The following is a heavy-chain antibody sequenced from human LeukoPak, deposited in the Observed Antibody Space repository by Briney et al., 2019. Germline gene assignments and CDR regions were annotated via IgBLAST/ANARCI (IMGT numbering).Heavy chain of an antibody. V-gene: IGHV3-30*02. D-gene: IGHD4-23*01. Sequence: GGSLRLSCTASGFTFTTCAMHWVRQAPGKGLEWVAYIRYDGNNKNYADSVKGRFTISRDNSKDMLYLQMNSLRPEDTAVYYCAKGDDYGANTRLPNSNWFVPWGQRPLVTVSS. CDR3: AKGDDYGANTRLPNSNWFVP. J-gene: IGHJ5*02. CDR2: IRYDGNNK. CDR1: GFTFTTCA.